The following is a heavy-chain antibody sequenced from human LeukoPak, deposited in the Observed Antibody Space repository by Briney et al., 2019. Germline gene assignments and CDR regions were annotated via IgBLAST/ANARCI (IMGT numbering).Heavy chain of an antibody. D-gene: IGHD3-10*01. Sequence: PGGSLRLSCAASGLSISNDWMSWIRQAPGKGPEWVARVKSKNAGETTDYAAPVKGRFTISRDDSKNTLYLQMNSLKIEDTAMYYCTLIQGWGSGSYYLDYWGQGTLVTVSS. CDR3: TLIQGWGSGSYYLDY. CDR2: VKSKNAGETT. V-gene: IGHV3-15*01. J-gene: IGHJ4*02. CDR1: GLSISNDW.